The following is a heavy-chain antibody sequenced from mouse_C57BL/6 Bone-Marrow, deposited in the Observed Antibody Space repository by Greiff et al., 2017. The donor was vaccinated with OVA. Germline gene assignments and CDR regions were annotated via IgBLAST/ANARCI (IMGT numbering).Heavy chain of an antibody. V-gene: IGHV14-2*01. Sequence: EVKLQESGAELVKPGASVKLSCTASGFNIKDYYMHWVEQGTEQGLEWIGRIDPEDGETKYAPKFQGKATLTADTSSNTAYLQLSSVTSEDTAVYYCAITSWDSWFAYWGQGTLVTVSA. D-gene: IGHD4-1*01. CDR3: AITSWDSWFAY. CDR2: IDPEDGET. J-gene: IGHJ3*01. CDR1: GFNIKDYY.